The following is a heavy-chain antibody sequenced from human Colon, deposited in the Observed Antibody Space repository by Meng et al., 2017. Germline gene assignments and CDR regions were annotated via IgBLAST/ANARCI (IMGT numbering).Heavy chain of an antibody. V-gene: IGHV4-61*01. CDR3: ARGPLDY. Sequence: VQRQESGQGLVRPSATLSLTCTVPGGSVSSGSYYWSWIRQPPGKGLEWIGYIYYTGSTNYNPSLKSRVTISVDTSKNQFSLKLSSVTAADTAVYYCARGPLDYWGQGTLVTVSS. CDR1: GGSVSSGSYY. CDR2: IYYTGST. J-gene: IGHJ4*02.